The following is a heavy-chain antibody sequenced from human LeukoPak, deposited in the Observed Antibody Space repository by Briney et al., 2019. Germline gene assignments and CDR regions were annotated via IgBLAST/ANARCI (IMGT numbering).Heavy chain of an antibody. CDR1: GHSISTGYY. J-gene: IGHJ6*04. D-gene: IGHD3-10*01. CDR2: MSHNRGT. V-gene: IGHV4-38-2*01. Sequence: SETLSLTCAVSGHSISTGYYWGWIRQPPGKGLEWIGSMSHNRGTYYNPSLRSRVIISMDTSKNQISLRLTSVTAADTAVYYCASYYASGVSAYNYYGMDVWGKGTTVTVSS. CDR3: ASYYASGVSAYNYYGMDV.